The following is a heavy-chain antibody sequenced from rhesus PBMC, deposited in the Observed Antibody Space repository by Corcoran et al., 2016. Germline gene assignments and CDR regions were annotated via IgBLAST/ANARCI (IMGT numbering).Heavy chain of an antibody. CDR1: GFTFSSYG. CDR3: AKDLYSGSWNGDGLDS. V-gene: IGHV3S5*01. J-gene: IGHJ6*01. Sequence: EVQLVESGGGLVQPGGSLRLSCAASGFTFSSYGMSWVRQTPGKGLEWVSYISHVGCSTYYACAVKGRLTIYRENSKNTRSLQSNSLRAEDTAVYYCAKDLYSGSWNGDGLDSWGQGVVVTVSS. CDR2: ISHVGCST. D-gene: IGHD6-25*01.